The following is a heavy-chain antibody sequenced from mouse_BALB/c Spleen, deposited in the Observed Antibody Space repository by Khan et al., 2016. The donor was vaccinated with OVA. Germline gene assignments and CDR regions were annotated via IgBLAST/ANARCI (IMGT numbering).Heavy chain of an antibody. CDR3: ARRGAARATWDYFDY. Sequence: VELVESGAELVRPGTSVKMSCKAAEYTFTNYWIGWVKQRPGHGLEWIGDIYPGGGYTKYNEKFKGKATLTADTSSSTAYMQVSSLTSEDSAIYYRARRGAARATWDYFDYWGQGTTLTVSS. V-gene: IGHV1-63*02. CDR2: IYPGGGYT. D-gene: IGHD3-1*01. J-gene: IGHJ2*01. CDR1: EYTFTNYW.